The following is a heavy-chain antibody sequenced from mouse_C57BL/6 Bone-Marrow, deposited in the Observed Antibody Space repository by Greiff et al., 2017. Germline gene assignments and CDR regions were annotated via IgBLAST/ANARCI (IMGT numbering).Heavy chain of an antibody. J-gene: IGHJ2*01. D-gene: IGHD4-1*01. CDR3: AITGIDD. V-gene: IGHV5-6*01. CDR1: GFTFSSYG. CDR2: ISSGGSYT. Sequence: EVKLQESGGDLVKPGGSLKLSCAASGFTFSSYGMSWVRQTPDKRLEWVATISSGGSYTYYPDSVKGRFTISRDNAKNTLYLQMSSLKSEDTAMYYCAITGIDDWGQGTTLTVSS.